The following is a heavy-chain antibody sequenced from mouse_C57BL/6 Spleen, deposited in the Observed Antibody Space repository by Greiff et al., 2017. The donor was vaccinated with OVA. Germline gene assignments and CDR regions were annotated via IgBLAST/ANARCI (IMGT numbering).Heavy chain of an antibody. CDR1: GYTFTDYE. CDR2: IDPETGGT. J-gene: IGHJ3*01. D-gene: IGHD2-1*01. V-gene: IGHV1-15*01. Sequence: QVQLQQSGAELVRPGASVTLSCKASGYTFTDYEMHWVKQTPVHDLEWIGAIDPETGGTAYNQKFKGKAILTADKSSSTAYMELRSLTSEDSAVYYCMGKNGNYVLAYWGQGTLVTVSA. CDR3: MGKNGNYVLAY.